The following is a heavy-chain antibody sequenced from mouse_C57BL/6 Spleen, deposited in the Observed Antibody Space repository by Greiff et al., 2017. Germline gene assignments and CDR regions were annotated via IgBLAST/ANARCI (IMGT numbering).Heavy chain of an antibody. CDR3: ASPYYGSSWFAY. CDR2: ISYDGSN. V-gene: IGHV3-6*01. D-gene: IGHD1-1*01. CDR1: GYSITSGYY. Sequence: EVQLVESGPGLVKPSQSLSLTCSVTGYSITSGYYWNWIRQFPGNKLEWMGYISYDGSNNYNPSLKNRISITRDTSKNQFFLKLNSVTTEDTATYYCASPYYGSSWFAYWGQGTLVTVSA. J-gene: IGHJ3*01.